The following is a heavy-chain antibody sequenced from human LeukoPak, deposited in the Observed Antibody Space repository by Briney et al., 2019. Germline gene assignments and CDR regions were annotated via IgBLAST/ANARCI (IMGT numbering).Heavy chain of an antibody. Sequence: ASVKVSCKASGGTFSSYAISWVRQAPGQGLEWMGGIIPIFGTANYAQKFQGRVTITTDESTSTAYMELSSLRSEDTAVYYCASGRPAYYYDSSGYYYWGQGTLVTVSS. D-gene: IGHD3-22*01. CDR3: ASGRPAYYYDSSGYYY. CDR1: GGTFSSYA. V-gene: IGHV1-69*05. J-gene: IGHJ4*02. CDR2: IIPIFGTA.